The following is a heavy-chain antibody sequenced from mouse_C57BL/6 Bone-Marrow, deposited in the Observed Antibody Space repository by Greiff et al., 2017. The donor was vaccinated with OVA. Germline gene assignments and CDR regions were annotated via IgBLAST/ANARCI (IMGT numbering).Heavy chain of an antibody. V-gene: IGHV1-50*01. Sequence: QVQLQQPGAELVKPGASVKLSCKASGYTFTSYWLQWVKQRPGQGLEWIGEFDPSDSYTNYNQKFKGKATLTVDTSSSTAYMQLSSLTSEDSAVYYYARGAFDGSSLAWFAYWGQGTLVTVSA. J-gene: IGHJ3*01. CDR3: ARGAFDGSSLAWFAY. CDR1: GYTFTSYW. CDR2: FDPSDSYT. D-gene: IGHD1-1*01.